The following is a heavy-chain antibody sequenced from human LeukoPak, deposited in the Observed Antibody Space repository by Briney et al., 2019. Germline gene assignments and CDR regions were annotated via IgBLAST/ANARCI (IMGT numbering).Heavy chain of an antibody. CDR3: AKGSYTGSH. Sequence: SGGSLRLSCAASGFAFSSYAMIWVRQAPGKGLEWVSGFGGGGSGGSTNYADSVKGRFTISRDNSKSTLYLQMNSLRAEDTAVYYCAKGSYTGSHWGQGTLVTVSS. CDR1: GFAFSSYA. V-gene: IGHV3-23*01. CDR2: FGGGGSGGST. J-gene: IGHJ4*02. D-gene: IGHD1-26*01.